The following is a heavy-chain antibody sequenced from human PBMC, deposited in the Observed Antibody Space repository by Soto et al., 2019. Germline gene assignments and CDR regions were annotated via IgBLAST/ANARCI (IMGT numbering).Heavy chain of an antibody. CDR3: ARGHPRNYSRSWSTDY. V-gene: IGHV1-8*01. D-gene: IGHD6-13*01. Sequence: SLKVSCKASGYTFTSYDINRLRQATGKGLEWMGWMNPNSGNTGYAQKFQGRVTMTRNTSISTAYMELSSLRSEDTAVYYCARGHPRNYSRSWSTDYWGQGTLVTVSS. CDR2: MNPNSGNT. CDR1: GYTFTSYD. J-gene: IGHJ4*02.